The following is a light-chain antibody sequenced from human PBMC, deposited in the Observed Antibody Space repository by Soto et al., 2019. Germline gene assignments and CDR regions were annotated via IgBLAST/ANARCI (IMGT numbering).Light chain of an antibody. CDR1: QDISSW. CDR2: GAA. Sequence: DIQMTQSPSSVSASVGDRVTITCRASQDISSWLAWYQQKPGKAPKLLFDGAATLQSGVPSRFSGSGSGTDFTLTISSLQPEDSAIYYCQQANSFPPLPFGGGTKVEI. V-gene: IGKV1-12*01. J-gene: IGKJ4*01. CDR3: QQANSFPPLP.